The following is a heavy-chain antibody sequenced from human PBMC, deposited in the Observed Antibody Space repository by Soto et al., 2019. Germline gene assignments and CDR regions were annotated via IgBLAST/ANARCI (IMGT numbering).Heavy chain of an antibody. CDR2: ISVYSGNT. CDR3: ARDEFDY. V-gene: IGHV1-18*01. Sequence: QVHFVQSGGEVKKSGASVKVSCTASGYSFSTYGITWVRQAPGQGLEWMGWISVYSGNTVYAQKFEARLTLTTDTSSNTAYMELRSLRSDDTALYYCARDEFDYWGQGTLVTVSS. CDR1: GYSFSTYG. J-gene: IGHJ4*02.